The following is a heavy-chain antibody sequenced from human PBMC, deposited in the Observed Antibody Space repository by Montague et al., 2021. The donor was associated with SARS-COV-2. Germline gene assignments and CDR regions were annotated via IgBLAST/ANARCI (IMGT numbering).Heavy chain of an antibody. CDR2: IYHSGST. CDR3: AKVAGSHDTFDI. V-gene: IGHV4-38-2*02. Sequence: SETLSLTCTVSGYSISTGYYWGWIRQPPGKGLEWIGTIYHSGSTYFNPSLMSRVTISVDTSKNQFSLNLSSVTAADTAVYYCAKVAGSHDTFDIWGRGTMVTVSS. CDR1: GYSISTGYY. J-gene: IGHJ3*02. D-gene: IGHD6-19*01.